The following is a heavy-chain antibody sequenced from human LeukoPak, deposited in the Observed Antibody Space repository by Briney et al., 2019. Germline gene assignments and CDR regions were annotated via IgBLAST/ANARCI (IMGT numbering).Heavy chain of an antibody. J-gene: IGHJ4*02. D-gene: IGHD6-19*01. Sequence: GGSLRLSCAASGFTFSGSAMHWVCQASGKGLEWVGRIRSKANSYATAYAASVKGRFTISRDDSKNTAYLQMNSLKTEDTAVYYCTRPPGYSSGWYEGDYGENDYWGQGTLVTVSS. CDR2: IRSKANSYAT. CDR3: TRPPGYSSGWYEGDYGENDY. V-gene: IGHV3-73*01. CDR1: GFTFSGSA.